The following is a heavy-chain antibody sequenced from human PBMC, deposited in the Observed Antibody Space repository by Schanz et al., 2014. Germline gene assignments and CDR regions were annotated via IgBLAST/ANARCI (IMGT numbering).Heavy chain of an antibody. CDR2: ISGGGVTI. D-gene: IGHD6-19*01. CDR3: AKDVRPVANTVHFYYVDV. Sequence: EVQLVESGGGLIQPGGSLRLSCVASGFTFFGSFAMSWVRHAPGKGLEWVSVISGGGVTIYYAYSVKGRFTISRDNSKNTLYLQMNSLRAQDAAVYYCAKDVRPVANTVHFYYVDVWGQGTTXTVAS. CDR1: GFTFFGSFA. J-gene: IGHJ6*03. V-gene: IGHV3-23*04.